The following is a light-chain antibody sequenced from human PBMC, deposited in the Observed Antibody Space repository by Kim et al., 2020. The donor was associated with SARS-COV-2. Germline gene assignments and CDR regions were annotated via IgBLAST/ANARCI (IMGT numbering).Light chain of an antibody. CDR1: QSISSY. J-gene: IGKJ2*01. Sequence: VGDRVTITCRASQSISSYLNWYQQKPGKAPKLLIYAASSLQSGVPSRFGGSGSGTDFTLTISSLQPEDFATYYCQQSYSTPPEMYTFGQGTKLEI. V-gene: IGKV1-39*01. CDR3: QQSYSTPPEMYT. CDR2: AAS.